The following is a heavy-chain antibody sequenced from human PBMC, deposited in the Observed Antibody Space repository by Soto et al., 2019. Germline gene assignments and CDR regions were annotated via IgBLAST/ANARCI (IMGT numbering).Heavy chain of an antibody. J-gene: IGHJ4*02. Sequence: QVQLQESGPGLLKPSETLSLTCTVSGGSISSYFYLWVRQPPGKGLEWIGSVYYTGTTDYNPSLKSRVTISVDTSKTQFSLNLRSVTAADTAVYYCARDLAAVPRAFDYWGRGTLVTVSS. V-gene: IGHV4-59*01. D-gene: IGHD6-13*01. CDR2: VYYTGTT. CDR1: GGSISSYF. CDR3: ARDLAAVPRAFDY.